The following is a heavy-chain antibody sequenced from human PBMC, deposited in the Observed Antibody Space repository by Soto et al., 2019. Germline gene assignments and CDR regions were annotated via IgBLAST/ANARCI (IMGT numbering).Heavy chain of an antibody. D-gene: IGHD2-2*02. Sequence: QVQLVQSGAEVKKPGSSVKVSCKASGGTFSSYTISWVRQAPGQGLEWMGRIIPILGIANYAQKFQGRVTITADKSTSTAYMELCSLRSEDTAVYYCASPYCSSTSCYNYYGMDVWGQGTTVTVSS. CDR2: IIPILGIA. V-gene: IGHV1-69*02. J-gene: IGHJ6*02. CDR1: GGTFSSYT. CDR3: ASPYCSSTSCYNYYGMDV.